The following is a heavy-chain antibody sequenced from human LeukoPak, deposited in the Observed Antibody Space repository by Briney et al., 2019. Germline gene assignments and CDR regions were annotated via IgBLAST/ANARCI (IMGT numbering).Heavy chain of an antibody. Sequence: PGGSLRLSCAASGFIFNNYAMSWVRQAPGKGLEWVSSISGTGVTAYYADSVKGRFAISRDNSKNTLYLQMSSLRAEDTALYYCAKDQRFGDLDDYRGQGTLVTVPS. D-gene: IGHD3-10*01. J-gene: IGHJ4*02. CDR3: AKDQRFGDLDDY. CDR1: GFIFNNYA. V-gene: IGHV3-23*01. CDR2: ISGTGVTA.